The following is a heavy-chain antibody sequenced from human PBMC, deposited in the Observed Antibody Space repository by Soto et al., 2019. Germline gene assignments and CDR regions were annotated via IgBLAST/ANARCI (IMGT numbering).Heavy chain of an antibody. CDR2: IHHGGRT. J-gene: IGHJ4*02. V-gene: IGHV4-4*02. D-gene: IGHD4-17*01. CDR1: GGSVSSDNC. Sequence: TLSLTCAVSGGSVSSDNCWSWVRQSPKKGLERIAEIHHGGRTNHNPSLKSRITISVDTSKNQFSLKLTSVTAADTAFYYCARHGVYYFDYWGQGTPVTVSS. CDR3: ARHGVYYFDY.